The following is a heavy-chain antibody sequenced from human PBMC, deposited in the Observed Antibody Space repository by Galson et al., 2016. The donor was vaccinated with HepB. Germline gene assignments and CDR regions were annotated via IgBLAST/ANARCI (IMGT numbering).Heavy chain of an antibody. CDR3: ARGSEISTGYYAY. J-gene: IGHJ4*02. V-gene: IGHV1-69*13. CDR2: IIPMLGTA. D-gene: IGHD3-9*01. CDR1: GGTFNTYA. Sequence: SVKVSCKASGGTFNTYAISWVRQAPGQGLEWMGGIIPMLGTATYAQKFQGRVTITADESTSTAYMDLSSLRSEDTALYYCARGSEISTGYYAYWGQGTLITVSS.